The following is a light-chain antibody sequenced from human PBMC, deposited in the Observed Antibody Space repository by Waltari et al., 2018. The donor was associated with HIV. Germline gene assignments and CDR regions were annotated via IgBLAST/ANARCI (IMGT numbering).Light chain of an antibody. V-gene: IGLV1-44*01. CDR2: LNA. CDR1: VANIGTNS. CDR3: ASWDDSLSGFWV. J-gene: IGLJ3*02. Sequence: QSVLTQPPSASGTLGQRVTISCSGTVANIGTNSVNWYQQVPGMTPLLLVFLNAQRSSGVPDRFSASKSGTSASLAIEGLQSEDEGDYFCASWDDSLSGFWVFGGGTRLVVL.